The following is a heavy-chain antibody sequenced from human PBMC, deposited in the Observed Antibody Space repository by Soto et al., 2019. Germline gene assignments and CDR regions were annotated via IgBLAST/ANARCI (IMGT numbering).Heavy chain of an antibody. CDR2: ISTYNYKT. D-gene: IGHD1-20*01. Sequence: ASVKVSCKASGYTFTTFGISWVRQAPGQGLEWMGWISTYNYKTNYAQKVQGRVTMTTDTSTSTAYMELRSLRAEDTAVYYCASPFRITGTSRTAFDYWGQGTLVTVSS. V-gene: IGHV1-18*01. CDR1: GYTFTTFG. J-gene: IGHJ4*02. CDR3: ASPFRITGTSRTAFDY.